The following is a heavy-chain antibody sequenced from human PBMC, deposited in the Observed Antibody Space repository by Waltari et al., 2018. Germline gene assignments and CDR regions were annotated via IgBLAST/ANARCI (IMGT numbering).Heavy chain of an antibody. Sequence: QVQLQESGPRLVKPSETLSLTCTVSGASINNFYWSLIRPPAGRGLGWLSYMSFTGSANYSPSLMNRVSISIDASKNQFSLKLTSVTAADTAVFFCASHRLGYCSGDNCYPSAPYVDNWGPGVLVTVSS. CDR2: MSFTGSA. V-gene: IGHV4-59*01. CDR1: GASINNFY. CDR3: ASHRLGYCSGDNCYPSAPYVDN. D-gene: IGHD2-15*01. J-gene: IGHJ4*02.